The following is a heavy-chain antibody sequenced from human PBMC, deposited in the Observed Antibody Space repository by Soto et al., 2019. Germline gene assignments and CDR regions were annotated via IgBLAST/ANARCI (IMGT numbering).Heavy chain of an antibody. V-gene: IGHV1-8*01. D-gene: IGHD7-27*01. Sequence: QVQLVQSGAEVKEPGASVKVSCKASGYTFTSYDINWVRQATGQGLEWMGWMNPDSGDTGYVQKFQGRVSMTRDTSISTAYMELSSLRSKDTAVYYCARSRGGTGVDLDYWGQGTLVTVSS. J-gene: IGHJ4*02. CDR1: GYTFTSYD. CDR3: ARSRGGTGVDLDY. CDR2: MNPDSGDT.